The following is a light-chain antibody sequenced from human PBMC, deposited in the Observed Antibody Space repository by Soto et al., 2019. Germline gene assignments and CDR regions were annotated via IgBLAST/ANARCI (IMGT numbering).Light chain of an antibody. V-gene: IGKV1-39*01. CDR3: QQSYSTTWT. CDR1: QSISSY. J-gene: IGKJ1*01. Sequence: DIQMTQSPSSLSASVGDRVTITCRASQSISSYLNWYQQKPGKAPKLLIYAASSLQSGAPSRFSGSGSGTDFTLTISILQPEDFATYDCQQSYSTTWTFGQGTKVEIK. CDR2: AAS.